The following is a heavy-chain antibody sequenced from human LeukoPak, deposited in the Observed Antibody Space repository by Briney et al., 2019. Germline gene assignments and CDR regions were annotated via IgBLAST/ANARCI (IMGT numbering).Heavy chain of an antibody. V-gene: IGHV4-59*08. Sequence: MPSETLSLTCTVSGVPICSYYCICIRPPPGEALEWMGYIYYSGSTTYTPSLKTRVTISIHASKNHFPLNQSSVTATDTAVYLCTRYCYDSSQFGYWGQGSLVTVYS. D-gene: IGHD3-22*01. CDR2: IYYSGST. CDR1: GVPICSYY. CDR3: TRYCYDSSQFGY. J-gene: IGHJ4*02.